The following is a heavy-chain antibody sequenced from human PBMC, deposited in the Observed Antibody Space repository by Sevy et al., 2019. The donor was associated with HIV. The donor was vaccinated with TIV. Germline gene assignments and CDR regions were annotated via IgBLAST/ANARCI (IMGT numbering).Heavy chain of an antibody. J-gene: IGHJ6*02. CDR2: ISYDGSNK. V-gene: IGHV3-30-3*01. CDR1: GFTFSSYA. CDR3: ARDDEPESSSFDMDV. Sequence: GGSLRLSCAASGFTFSSYAMHWVRQAPGKGLEWVAVISYDGSNKYYADSVKGRFTISRDNSKNTLYLQMDGLRAEDTALYYCARDDEPESSSFDMDVWGQGTTVTVSS.